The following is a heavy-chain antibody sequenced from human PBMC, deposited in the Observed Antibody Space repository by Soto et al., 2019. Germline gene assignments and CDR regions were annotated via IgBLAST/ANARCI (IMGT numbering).Heavy chain of an antibody. Sequence: GGSLSLSCAASGFTFTRYIMSLVRPAPGKGLEWLATIKMDASEKKYVDSVKGRFTLSRDNAKNSLFLQMNNLRAEDTAVYYWAGVDRRGVALAGMGVDYWGQGTQVTVS. CDR2: IKMDASEK. D-gene: IGHD6-19*01. V-gene: IGHV3-7*01. CDR1: GFTFTRYI. J-gene: IGHJ4*02. CDR3: AGVDRRGVALAGMGVDY.